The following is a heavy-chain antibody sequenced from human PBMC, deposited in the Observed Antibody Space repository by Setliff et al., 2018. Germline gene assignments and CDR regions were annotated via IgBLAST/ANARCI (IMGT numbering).Heavy chain of an antibody. D-gene: IGHD4-17*01. V-gene: IGHV3-23*01. J-gene: IGHJ4*02. Sequence: GGSLRLSCAASGFTFGSYAMTWVRQAPGKGLEWVSTVTGGGDSTFYADSVKGRFTVSRDNSKNTLYLQMNSLRVEDTAVYHCAKGTTATIKHFDNWGQGILVTAPQ. CDR3: AKGTTATIKHFDN. CDR1: GFTFGSYA. CDR2: VTGGGDST.